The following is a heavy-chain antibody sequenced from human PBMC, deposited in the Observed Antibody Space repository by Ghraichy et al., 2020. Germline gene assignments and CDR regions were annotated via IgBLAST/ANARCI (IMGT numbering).Heavy chain of an antibody. Sequence: SVKVSCKASGGTFSSYAISWVRQAPGQGLEWMGGIIPIFGTANYAQKFQGRVTITADESTSTAYMELSSLRSEDTAVYYCARARRITMIVVVYDAFDIWGQGTMVTVSS. CDR3: ARARRITMIVVVYDAFDI. V-gene: IGHV1-69*13. J-gene: IGHJ3*02. CDR1: GGTFSSYA. CDR2: IIPIFGTA. D-gene: IGHD3-22*01.